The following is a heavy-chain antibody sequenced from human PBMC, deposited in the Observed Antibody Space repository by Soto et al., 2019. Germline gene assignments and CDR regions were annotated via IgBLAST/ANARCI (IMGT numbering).Heavy chain of an antibody. Sequence: PSETLSLTCTVSGGSISTRSSYWGWIRQPPGKGLEWIGKIYYIGNTYYNPSRKSRVTISVDSSKNQFSLKLSSVTAADTAVYYCARGGQNYDFWSGYYGAPNFDYWGQGTLVTVSS. D-gene: IGHD3-3*01. CDR1: GGSISTRSSY. CDR3: ARGGQNYDFWSGYYGAPNFDY. CDR2: IYYIGNT. J-gene: IGHJ4*02. V-gene: IGHV4-39*07.